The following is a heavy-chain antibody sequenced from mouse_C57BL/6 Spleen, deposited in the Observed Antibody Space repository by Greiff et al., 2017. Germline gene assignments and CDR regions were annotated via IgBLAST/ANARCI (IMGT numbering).Heavy chain of an antibody. Sequence: QVQLKESGTELVKPGASVKLSCKASGYTFTSYWMHWVKQRPGPGLEWIGNINPSNGGTNYNEKFKSKATLTVDKSSSTAYMPLSSLTSEDSAVYYCARTYDYDGYYAMDYWGQGTSVTVSS. CDR1: GYTFTSYW. CDR3: ARTYDYDGYYAMDY. J-gene: IGHJ4*01. CDR2: INPSNGGT. V-gene: IGHV1-53*01. D-gene: IGHD2-4*01.